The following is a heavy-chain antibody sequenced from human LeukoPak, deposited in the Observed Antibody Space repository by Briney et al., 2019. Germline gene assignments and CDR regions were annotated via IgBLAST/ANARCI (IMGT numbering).Heavy chain of an antibody. Sequence: SETLSLTCTVSGGSLSSYYWSWIRQPPGKGLEWIGYIYYSGSTNYNPSLKSRVTISVDTSTNQFSLKLSSVTAADTAVYYCASALPFQLVHWGQGTLVTVSS. CDR3: ASALPFQLVH. CDR2: IYYSGST. CDR1: GGSLSSYY. V-gene: IGHV4-59*01. D-gene: IGHD3-16*01. J-gene: IGHJ1*01.